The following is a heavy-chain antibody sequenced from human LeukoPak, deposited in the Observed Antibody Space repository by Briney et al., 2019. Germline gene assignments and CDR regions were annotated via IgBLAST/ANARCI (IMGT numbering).Heavy chain of an antibody. Sequence: ASVKVSCKASGYTFTSYGISWVRQAPGQGLEWMGWISAYNGNTNYAQKLQGSVTMTTDTSTSTAYMELRSLRSDDTAVYYCARAEWELLPFDYWGQGTLVTVSS. CDR1: GYTFTSYG. V-gene: IGHV1-18*01. D-gene: IGHD1-26*01. CDR2: ISAYNGNT. CDR3: ARAEWELLPFDY. J-gene: IGHJ4*02.